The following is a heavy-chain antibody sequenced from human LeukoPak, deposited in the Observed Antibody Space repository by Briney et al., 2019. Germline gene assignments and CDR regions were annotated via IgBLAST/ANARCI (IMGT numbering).Heavy chain of an antibody. J-gene: IGHJ5*02. CDR2: FDPEDGET. D-gene: IGHD6-19*01. CDR1: GYTLTELS. V-gene: IGHV1-24*01. Sequence: GASVKVSCKVSGYTLTELSMHWVRQAPGKGLEWMGGFDPEDGETIYAQKFQGRVTMTEVTSTDTAYMELSSLRSDDTAVYYCARSPRLIPGIAVAGTRNWFDPWGQGTLVTVSS. CDR3: ARSPRLIPGIAVAGTRNWFDP.